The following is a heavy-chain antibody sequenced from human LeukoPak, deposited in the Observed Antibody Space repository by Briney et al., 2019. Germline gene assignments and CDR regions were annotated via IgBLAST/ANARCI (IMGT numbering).Heavy chain of an antibody. CDR3: ARDIMNAFDI. CDR2: IYTSGST. Sequence: SETLSLTCTVSGGSISSYYWSWIRQPPGKGLEWIGYIYTSGSTNYNPSLKSRVTISVDTSKNQFSLKLSSVTAADTAVYYCARDIMNAFDIWGQGTMVTVSS. J-gene: IGHJ3*02. D-gene: IGHD3-16*01. V-gene: IGHV4-59*01. CDR1: GGSISSYY.